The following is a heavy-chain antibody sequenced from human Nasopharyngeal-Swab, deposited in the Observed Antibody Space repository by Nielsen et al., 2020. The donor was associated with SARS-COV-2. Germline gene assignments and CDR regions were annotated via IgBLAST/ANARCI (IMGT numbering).Heavy chain of an antibody. J-gene: IGHJ3*02. CDR1: GGSISSYY. V-gene: IGHV4-34*01. CDR3: TRGRGERITMIVVVITTGAFDI. CDR2: INHSGST. Sequence: GSLRLSCTVSGGSISSYYWSWIRQPPGKGLEWIGEINHSGSTNYNPSLKSRVTISVDTSKNQFSLKLSSVTAADTAVYYCTRGRGERITMIVVVITTGAFDIWGQGTMVTVSS. D-gene: IGHD3-22*01.